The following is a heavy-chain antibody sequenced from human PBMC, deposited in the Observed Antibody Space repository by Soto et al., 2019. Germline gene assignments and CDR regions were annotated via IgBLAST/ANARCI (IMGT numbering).Heavy chain of an antibody. V-gene: IGHV1-8*01. J-gene: IGHJ5*02. CDR1: GYTFTSYD. Sequence: QVQLVQSGAEVKKPGASVKVSCKASGYTFTSYDINWVRQATGQGLEWMGWMNANSGNTDYAQKFQGRVTMTRTTTISTAYMKLSSPTSEDTDVYYCAIVVVPYLVPWGQGTLVTVSS. CDR3: AIVVVPYLVP. D-gene: IGHD2-2*01. CDR2: MNANSGNT.